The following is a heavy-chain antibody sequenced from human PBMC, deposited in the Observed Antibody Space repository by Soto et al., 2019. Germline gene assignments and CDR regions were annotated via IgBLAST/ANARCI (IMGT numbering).Heavy chain of an antibody. CDR3: ATRLLVYCSSTSCSLTN. J-gene: IGHJ4*02. D-gene: IGHD2-2*01. CDR2: FDPEDGET. Sequence: ASVKVSCKVSGYTLTELSMHWVRQAPGKGLEWMGGFDPEDGETIYAQKFQGRVTMTEDTSTDTAYMELSSLRSEDTAVYYCATRLLVYCSSTSCSLTNWGQGTLVTVSS. V-gene: IGHV1-24*01. CDR1: GYTLTELS.